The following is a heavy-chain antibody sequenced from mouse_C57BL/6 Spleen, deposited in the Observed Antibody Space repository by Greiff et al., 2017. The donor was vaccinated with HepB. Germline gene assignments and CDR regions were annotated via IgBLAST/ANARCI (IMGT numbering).Heavy chain of an antibody. V-gene: IGHV1-69*01. CDR3: ARYDLYAMDY. J-gene: IGHJ4*01. CDR1: GYTFTSYW. CDR2: IDPSDSYT. Sequence: QVQLQQSGAELVMPGASVKLSCKASGYTFTSYWMHWVKQRPGQGLEWIGEIDPSDSYTNYNQKFKGKSSLTVDKSSSTAYMQLSSLTSEDSAVYYCARYDLYAMDYWGQGTSVTVSS. D-gene: IGHD2-3*01.